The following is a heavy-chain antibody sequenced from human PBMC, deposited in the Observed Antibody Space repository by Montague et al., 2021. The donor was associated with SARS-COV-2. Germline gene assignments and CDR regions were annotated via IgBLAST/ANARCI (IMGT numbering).Heavy chain of an antibody. Sequence: SETLSLTCTDSGGAISSSSYYWGWIRQPPGKGLEWIGSIYYSGSTYYNPSLKSRVTISVDTSKNQFSLKLSSVTAADTAVYYCARDTRITMLVVVNRYGMDVWGQGTTITVSS. D-gene: IGHD3-22*01. V-gene: IGHV4-39*07. CDR2: IYYSGST. CDR1: GGAISSSSYY. CDR3: ARDTRITMLVVVNRYGMDV. J-gene: IGHJ6*02.